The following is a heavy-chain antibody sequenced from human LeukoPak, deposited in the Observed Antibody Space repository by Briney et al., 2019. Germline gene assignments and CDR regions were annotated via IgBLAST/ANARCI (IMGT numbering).Heavy chain of an antibody. Sequence: GGSLRLSCAASGFTFSTYWMSWVRQAPGKGLEWVANIKEDGSVKYYGDSVKGRFTISRDNAKNSLYLQMNSLRAEDTAVYYCPRDSSGYQWGQGTLVTVSS. D-gene: IGHD3-22*01. J-gene: IGHJ4*02. CDR2: IKEDGSVK. CDR1: GFTFSTYW. V-gene: IGHV3-7*01. CDR3: PRDSSGYQ.